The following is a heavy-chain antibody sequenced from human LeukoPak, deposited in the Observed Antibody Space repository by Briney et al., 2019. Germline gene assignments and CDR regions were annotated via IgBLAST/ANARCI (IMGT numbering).Heavy chain of an antibody. CDR2: IYTSGST. V-gene: IGHV4-61*02. J-gene: IGHJ4*02. CDR3: ARAGDFWSGYYVDY. D-gene: IGHD3-3*01. Sequence: PSKTLSLTCTVSGGSISSGSYYWSWIRQPAGKGLEWIGRIYTSGSTNYNPSLKSRVTISVDTSKNQFSLKLSSVTAADTAVYYCARAGDFWSGYYVDYWGQGTLVTVSS. CDR1: GGSISSGSYY.